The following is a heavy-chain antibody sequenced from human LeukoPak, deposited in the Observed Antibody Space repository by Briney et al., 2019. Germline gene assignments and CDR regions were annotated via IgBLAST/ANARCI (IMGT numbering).Heavy chain of an antibody. D-gene: IGHD6-13*01. V-gene: IGHV1-46*01. Sequence: ASVKVSCKASGYTFTSYYMHWVRQAPGQGLEWMGIINPSDGSTSYAQKFQGRVTMTRDTSTSTVYMELSSLRSEDTAVYYCARAHGSKYSSSWFDYWGQGTLVTVSS. CDR3: ARAHGSKYSSSWFDY. CDR1: GYTFTSYY. J-gene: IGHJ4*02. CDR2: INPSDGST.